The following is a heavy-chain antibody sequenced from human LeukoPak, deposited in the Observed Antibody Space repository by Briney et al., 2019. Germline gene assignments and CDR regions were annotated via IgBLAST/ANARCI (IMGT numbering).Heavy chain of an antibody. J-gene: IGHJ4*02. D-gene: IGHD5-12*01. V-gene: IGHV3-21*01. CDR3: ARDSGSGYDLFGFDY. CDR1: GFTFSSYS. Sequence: GGSLRLSCAASGFTFSSYSMNWVRQAPGKGLEWVSSISSSSSYIYYADSVKGRFTISRDNAKNSLYLQMNSLRAEDTAVYYCARDSGSGYDLFGFDYWGQGTLGTVSS. CDR2: ISSSSSYI.